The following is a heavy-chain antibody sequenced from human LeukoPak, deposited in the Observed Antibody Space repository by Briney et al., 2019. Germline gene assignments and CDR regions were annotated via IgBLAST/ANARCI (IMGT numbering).Heavy chain of an antibody. D-gene: IGHD3-22*01. CDR3: ARAPDYYDSSGYYN. V-gene: IGHV3-23*01. Sequence: GGSLRLSCAASGFTFSSYSMNWVRQAPGKGLEWVSAISGSGGSTYYADSVKGRFTISRDNSKNTLYLQMNSLRAEDTAVYYCARAPDYYDSSGYYNWGQGTLVTVSS. J-gene: IGHJ4*02. CDR1: GFTFSSYS. CDR2: ISGSGGST.